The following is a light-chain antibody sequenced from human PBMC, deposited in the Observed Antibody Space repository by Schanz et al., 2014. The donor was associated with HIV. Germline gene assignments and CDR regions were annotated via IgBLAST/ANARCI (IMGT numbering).Light chain of an antibody. J-gene: IGLJ2*01. CDR2: DSY. V-gene: IGLV6-57*04. CDR3: QSYDSSDQVI. CDR1: GGGTASDS. Sequence: FMLTQPHSVSASPGKTITISCTRSGGGTASDSVQWYQQRPGSAPTTVIYDSYQRPSGVPSRFSGSFDRSSNSASLTISGLMTEDEADYFCQSYDSSDQVIFGGGTKLTVL.